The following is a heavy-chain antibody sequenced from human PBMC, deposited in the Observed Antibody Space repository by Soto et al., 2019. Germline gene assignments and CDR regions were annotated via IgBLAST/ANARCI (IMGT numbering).Heavy chain of an antibody. CDR3: AKDRVGGTFYTPLGF. J-gene: IGHJ4*02. D-gene: IGHD6-19*01. V-gene: IGHV3-30*18. Sequence: GSLRLSCQASGFNFDNYGMHWVRQAPGKGLEWVAVITYDGENKYYADSVKGRFTISRDNSKNTLSLHLNTLKPEDTAVYHCAKDRVGGTFYTPLGFWGQGTLVTVSS. CDR2: ITYDGENK. CDR1: GFNFDNYG.